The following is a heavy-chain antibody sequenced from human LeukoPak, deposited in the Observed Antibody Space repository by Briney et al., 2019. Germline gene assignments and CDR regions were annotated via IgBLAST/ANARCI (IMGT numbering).Heavy chain of an antibody. Sequence: ASVKVSCTASGYTFTGYYMHWVRQAPGQGLEWMGWMNPNSGNTGYAQKFQGRVTITRNTSISTAYMELSSLRSEDTAVYYCARAAYDILTGYPARSHFDYWGQGTLVTVSS. D-gene: IGHD3-9*01. CDR1: GYTFTGYY. V-gene: IGHV1-8*03. CDR3: ARAAYDILTGYPARSHFDY. CDR2: MNPNSGNT. J-gene: IGHJ4*02.